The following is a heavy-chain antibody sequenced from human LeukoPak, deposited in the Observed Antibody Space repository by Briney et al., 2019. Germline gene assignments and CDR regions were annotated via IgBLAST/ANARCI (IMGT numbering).Heavy chain of an antibody. D-gene: IGHD4-23*01. CDR3: ARGGGNSEFDY. CDR1: GFTFSSYG. CDR2: INWNGGST. J-gene: IGHJ4*02. V-gene: IGHV3-20*04. Sequence: GGSLRLSCAASGFTFSSYGMHWVRQAPGKGLEWVSGINWNGGSTGYADSVKGRFTISRDNAKNSLYLQMNSLRAEDTALYYCARGGGNSEFDYWGQGTLVTVSS.